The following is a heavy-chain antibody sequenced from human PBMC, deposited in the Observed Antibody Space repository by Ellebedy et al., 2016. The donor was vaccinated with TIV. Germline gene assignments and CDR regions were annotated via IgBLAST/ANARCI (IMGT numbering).Heavy chain of an antibody. V-gene: IGHV4-59*12. Sequence: SETLSLTCTVSGGSISSYYWSWIRQPPGKGLEWIGYIYYSGSTNYNPSLKSRVTISVDTSKNQFSLKLSSVTAADTAVYYCASLYYYDSSGYLAWYFDLWGRGTLVTVSS. CDR1: GGSISSYY. D-gene: IGHD3-22*01. CDR3: ASLYYYDSSGYLAWYFDL. J-gene: IGHJ2*01. CDR2: IYYSGST.